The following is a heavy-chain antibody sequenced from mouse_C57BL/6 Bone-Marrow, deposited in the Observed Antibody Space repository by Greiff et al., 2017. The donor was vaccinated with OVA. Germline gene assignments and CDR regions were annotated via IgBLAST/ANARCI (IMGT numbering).Heavy chain of an antibody. CDR3: TRGWYFDV. J-gene: IGHJ1*03. CDR1: GFTFSNYW. Sequence: EVKVEESGGGLVQPGGSMKLSCVASGFTFSNYWMNWVRQSPEKGLEWVAQIRFKSDNYATHYAESVKGRFTISRDDSKSSVYLQMNNLRAEDTGIYYCTRGWYFDVWGTGTTVTVSS. V-gene: IGHV6-3*01. CDR2: IRFKSDNYAT.